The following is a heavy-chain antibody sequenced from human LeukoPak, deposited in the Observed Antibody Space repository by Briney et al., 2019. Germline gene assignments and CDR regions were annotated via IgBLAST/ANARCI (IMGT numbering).Heavy chain of an antibody. V-gene: IGHV4-39*07. CDR1: GGSISSSSYY. J-gene: IGHJ6*03. CDR2: IYYSGST. Sequence: PSETLSLTCTVSGGSISSSSYYWGWIRQPPGKGLEWIGSIYYSGSTYYNPSLKSRVTISVDTSKNQFSLKLSSVTAADTAVYYCARGGELGYYYYYVDVWGKGTTVTVSS. D-gene: IGHD3-16*01. CDR3: ARGGELGYYYYYVDV.